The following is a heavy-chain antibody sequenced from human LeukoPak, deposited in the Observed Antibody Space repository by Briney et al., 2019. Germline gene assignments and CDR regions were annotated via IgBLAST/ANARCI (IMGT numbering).Heavy chain of an antibody. CDR1: GYTFTGYY. V-gene: IGHV1-2*02. Sequence: ASVKVSCKASGYTFTGYYMHWVRQAPGQGLEWMGWINPNSGGTNYAQKFQGRVTMTRDTSISTAYMELSRLTSDDTAVYYCARDLERAAALFLRDGYNSGVDYWGQGTLVTVSS. J-gene: IGHJ4*02. CDR2: INPNSGGT. D-gene: IGHD5-24*01. CDR3: ARDLERAAALFLRDGYNSGVDY.